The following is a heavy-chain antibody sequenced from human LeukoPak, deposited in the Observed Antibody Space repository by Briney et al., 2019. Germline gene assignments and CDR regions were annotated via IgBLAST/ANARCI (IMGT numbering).Heavy chain of an antibody. CDR1: GGTFSSYA. D-gene: IGHD3-22*01. Sequence: SVKVSCKASGGTFSSYAISCVRQAPGQGLEWMGGIIPIFGTANYAQKFQGRVTMTEDTSTDTAYMELSSLRSEDTAVYYCAIRIRQNYYDSSGYYSHWGQGTLVTVSS. CDR2: IIPIFGTA. J-gene: IGHJ4*02. V-gene: IGHV1-69*06. CDR3: AIRIRQNYYDSSGYYSH.